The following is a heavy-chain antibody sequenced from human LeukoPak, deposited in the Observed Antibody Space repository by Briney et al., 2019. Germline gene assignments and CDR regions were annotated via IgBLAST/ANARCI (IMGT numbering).Heavy chain of an antibody. CDR2: ISYDGSNK. Sequence: GGSLRLSCAASGFTFSSYAMHWVRQAPGKGLEWVAVISYDGSNKYYADSVKGRFTISRDNAKNSLYLQMNSLRVEDTAVYYCASGAAAENWGQGTLVTVSS. V-gene: IGHV3-30-3*01. CDR3: ASGAAAEN. CDR1: GFTFSSYA. D-gene: IGHD6-13*01. J-gene: IGHJ4*02.